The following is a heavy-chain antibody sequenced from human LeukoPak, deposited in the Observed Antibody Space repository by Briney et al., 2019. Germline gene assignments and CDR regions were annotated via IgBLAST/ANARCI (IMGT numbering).Heavy chain of an antibody. CDR3: AREVNWNSATLFLDC. D-gene: IGHD1-7*01. Sequence: SETLSLTCTVSGGSISSGDFYWTWIRQNPGKGLEWIGYTHYSGSTYYNPSLKSRVTISVDTSKNQFSLKLSSVAAADTAVYYCAREVNWNSATLFLDCWGQGTLVTVSS. CDR2: THYSGST. V-gene: IGHV4-31*03. CDR1: GGSISSGDFY. J-gene: IGHJ4*02.